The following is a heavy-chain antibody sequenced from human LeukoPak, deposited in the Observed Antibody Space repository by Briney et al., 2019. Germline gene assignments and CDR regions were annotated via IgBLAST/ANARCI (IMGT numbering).Heavy chain of an antibody. J-gene: IGHJ4*02. CDR3: AREGPYGGFDY. CDR1: GGSVSSGSYY. D-gene: IGHD3-16*01. Sequence: SETLSLTCTVSGGSVSSGSYYWSWIRQPPGKGLEWIGYIYYSGSTNYNPSLKSRVTISVDTSKNQFSLKLSSVTAADTAVYYCAREGPYGGFDYWGQGTLVTVSS. CDR2: IYYSGST. V-gene: IGHV4-61*01.